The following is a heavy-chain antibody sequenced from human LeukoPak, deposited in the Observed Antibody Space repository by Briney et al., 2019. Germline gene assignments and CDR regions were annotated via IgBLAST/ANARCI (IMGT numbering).Heavy chain of an antibody. Sequence: SETLSLTCTVSGGSISSGDYYWSWIRQHPGKGLEWIGYIHHSGSTYYNPSLKSRVIISVDTSKNQFSLKLNSVTAADTAVYYCASYGSGSYRFDPWGQGTLVTVSS. CDR2: IHHSGST. CDR1: GGSISSGDYY. D-gene: IGHD3-10*01. J-gene: IGHJ5*02. CDR3: ASYGSGSYRFDP. V-gene: IGHV4-31*03.